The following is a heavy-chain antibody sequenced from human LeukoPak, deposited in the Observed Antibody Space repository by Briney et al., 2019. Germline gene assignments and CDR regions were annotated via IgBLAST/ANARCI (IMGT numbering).Heavy chain of an antibody. J-gene: IGHJ4*02. D-gene: IGHD3-10*01. V-gene: IGHV1-2*02. CDR2: INPNSGDT. Sequence: GASVKVSCKASGYTFTDYYMHWVRQAPGQGLEWIGWINPNSGDTNYAQSFQGRVTMTRDTSISTAYMELSSLRSDDTATYYCARGEPRGYWGQGTLVTVSS. CDR3: ARGEPRGY. CDR1: GYTFTDYY.